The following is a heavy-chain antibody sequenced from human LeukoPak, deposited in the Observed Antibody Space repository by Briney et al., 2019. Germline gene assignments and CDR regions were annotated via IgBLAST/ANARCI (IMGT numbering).Heavy chain of an antibody. CDR2: INHSGST. V-gene: IGHV4-34*01. CDR3: ARGLKLLWFGDPNWSDP. Sequence: KPSETLSLTCAVYGGSFSGYYWSWIRQPPGEGLEWIGEINHSGSTNYNPSLKSRVTISVDTSKNQFSLKLSSVTAADTAVYYCARGLKLLWFGDPNWSDPWGQGTLVTVSS. CDR1: GGSFSGYY. D-gene: IGHD3-10*01. J-gene: IGHJ5*02.